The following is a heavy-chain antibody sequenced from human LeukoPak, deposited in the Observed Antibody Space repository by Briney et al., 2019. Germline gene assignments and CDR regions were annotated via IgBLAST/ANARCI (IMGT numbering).Heavy chain of an antibody. CDR2: ISSNGGIT. V-gene: IGHV3-64D*06. J-gene: IGHJ4*02. CDR3: VKVSATGTSVDY. CDR1: GFTFSSYP. D-gene: IGHD3-9*01. Sequence: GGSLRLSCSASGFTFSSYPMHWVRQAPGKGLQYVSAISSNGGITYYADSVKDRFTISRDNSKNTLYLQMSSLRAEDMAVYYCVKVSATGTSVDYWGQGTLVTVSS.